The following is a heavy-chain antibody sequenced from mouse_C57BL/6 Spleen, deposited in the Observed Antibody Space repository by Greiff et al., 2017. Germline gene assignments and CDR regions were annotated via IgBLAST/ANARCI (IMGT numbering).Heavy chain of an antibody. CDR1: GYAFSSSW. Sequence: QVQLQQSGPELVKPGASVKISCKASGYAFSSSWMNWVKQRPGKGLEWIGRIYPGDGDTNYNGKFKGKATLTADKSSSTAYMQLSSLTSEDSAVYFCAKYYGSSYHWYFDVWGTGTTVTVSS. V-gene: IGHV1-82*01. D-gene: IGHD1-1*01. CDR2: IYPGDGDT. CDR3: AKYYGSSYHWYFDV. J-gene: IGHJ1*03.